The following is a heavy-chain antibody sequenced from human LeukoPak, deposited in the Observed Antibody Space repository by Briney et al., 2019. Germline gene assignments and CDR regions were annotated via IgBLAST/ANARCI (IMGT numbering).Heavy chain of an antibody. CDR1: GGTFSSYA. D-gene: IGHD1-7*01. CDR3: ARAAGSTGTSGWFDP. Sequence: SVKVSCKASGGTFSSYAISWVRQAPGQGLEWIGRIIPILGIANYAQKFQGRVTITADKSTSTAYMELSSLRSEDTAVYYCARAAGSTGTSGWFDPWGQGTLVTVSS. CDR2: IIPILGIA. V-gene: IGHV1-69*04. J-gene: IGHJ5*02.